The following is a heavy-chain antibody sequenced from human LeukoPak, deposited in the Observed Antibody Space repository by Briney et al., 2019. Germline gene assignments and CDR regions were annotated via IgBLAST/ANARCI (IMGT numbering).Heavy chain of an antibody. Sequence: SETLSLTCAGYGGSFSGYYWSWIRQPPGKGLEWIGEINHSGSTNYNPSLKSRVTISVDTSKNQFSLKLSSVTAADTAVYYCARLTSGYSYAPFDYWGQGTLVTVSS. D-gene: IGHD5-18*01. J-gene: IGHJ4*02. CDR3: ARLTSGYSYAPFDY. V-gene: IGHV4-34*01. CDR1: GGSFSGYY. CDR2: INHSGST.